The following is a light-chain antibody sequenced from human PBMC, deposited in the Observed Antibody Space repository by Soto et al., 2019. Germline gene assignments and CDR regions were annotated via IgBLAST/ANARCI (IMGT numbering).Light chain of an antibody. J-gene: IGKJ1*01. CDR2: AAS. CDR1: QGIRND. CDR3: LQHDRYPRT. V-gene: IGKV1-17*01. Sequence: DIQMTQSPSSLSASVGDRVTITCRASQGIRNDLAWYQQKPEKAPRRLISAASSLQSGVPSRFSGSGSGTEFTLIISSLQPEDFATYYCLQHDRYPRTFGQGTKVE.